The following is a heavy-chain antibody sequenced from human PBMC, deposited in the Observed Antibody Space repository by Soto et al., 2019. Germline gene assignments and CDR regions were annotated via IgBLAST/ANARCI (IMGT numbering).Heavy chain of an antibody. CDR3: ARVKHYYDSSDPNWFDP. V-gene: IGHV3-33*01. Sequence: QVQLVESGGGVVQPGRSLRLSCAASGFTFSSYGMHWVRQAPGKGLEWVAVIWYDGSNKYYADSVKGRFTISRDNSKNTLYLQMNSLRAEDTAVYYCARVKHYYDSSDPNWFDPWGQGTLVTVSS. D-gene: IGHD3-22*01. CDR1: GFTFSSYG. J-gene: IGHJ5*02. CDR2: IWYDGSNK.